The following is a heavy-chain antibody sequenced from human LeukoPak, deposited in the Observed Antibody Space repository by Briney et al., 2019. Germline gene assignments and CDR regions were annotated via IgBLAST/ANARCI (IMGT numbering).Heavy chain of an antibody. J-gene: IGHJ6*02. D-gene: IGHD3-3*01. CDR3: ARISRITVFGVDYYGMDV. V-gene: IGHV3-72*01. CDR1: GFTFSDHY. Sequence: GGSLRLSCAASGFTFSDHYMDWVRQAPGKGLEWVGRTRNKANSYTTEYAASVKGRFTISRDDSKNSLYLQMNGLSTEDTAVYYCARISRITVFGVDYYGMDVWGQGTTVTVSS. CDR2: TRNKANSYTT.